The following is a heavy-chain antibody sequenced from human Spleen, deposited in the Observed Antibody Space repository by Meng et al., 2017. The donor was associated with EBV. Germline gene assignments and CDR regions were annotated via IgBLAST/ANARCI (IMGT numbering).Heavy chain of an antibody. Sequence: QVHLQDSGPGLVKPSQTLSHSCVVSGGSISSSDGYSWSWIRQPPGKGLEWIGYAFHDGGTFYNPSLESRVAILMERSKNQFSLKLSSVTAADTAVYYCAREDSYGDFDYWGQGTLVTVAS. CDR1: GGSISSSDGYS. CDR2: AFHDGGT. CDR3: AREDSYGDFDY. V-gene: IGHV4-30-2*01. J-gene: IGHJ4*02. D-gene: IGHD5-18*01.